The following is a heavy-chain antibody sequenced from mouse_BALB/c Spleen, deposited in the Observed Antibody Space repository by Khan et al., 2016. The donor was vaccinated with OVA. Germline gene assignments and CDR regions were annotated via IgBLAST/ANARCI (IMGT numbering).Heavy chain of an antibody. Sequence: VQLQQSGPELMKPGASVKISCKASGYSFTSYYIHWMIESHGTSLEWIGYIDPFSGATTYNQNFKGKATLTVDKSSNTAYIHLRNLNSEDSAVYYCTRQCYVAWFTYWGQGTLVTVSA. V-gene: IGHV1S135*01. J-gene: IGHJ3*01. CDR2: IDPFSGAT. CDR1: GYSFTSYY. CDR3: TRQCYVAWFTY. D-gene: IGHD2-12*01.